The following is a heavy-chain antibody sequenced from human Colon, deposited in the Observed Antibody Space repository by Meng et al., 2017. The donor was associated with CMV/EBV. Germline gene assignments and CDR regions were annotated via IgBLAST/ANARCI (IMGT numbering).Heavy chain of an antibody. J-gene: IGHJ3*01. D-gene: IGHD3-16*01. CDR3: ARGGYCGSSTCYRNAFGL. V-gene: IGHV4-34*01. CDR1: AFGGFYTNYF. CDR2: INYSGLG. Sequence: SETLSLTCRLHAFGGFYTNYFCSWVRQAPGKGPEWIGEINYSGLGTYNPSLQSRVTISVDTSQRLITLNLTSVTAADSAVYYCARGGYCGSSTCYRNAFGLWGRGTVVTVSS.